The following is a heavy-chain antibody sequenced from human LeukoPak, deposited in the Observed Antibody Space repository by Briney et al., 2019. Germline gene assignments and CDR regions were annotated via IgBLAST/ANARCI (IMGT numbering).Heavy chain of an antibody. D-gene: IGHD6-6*01. J-gene: IGHJ4*02. CDR3: ARGLYGSSPFDY. V-gene: IGHV4-61*08. Sequence: NPSETLSLTCTVSGGSISSGDYYWSWIRQPPGKGLEWIGYIYYSGSTNYNPSLKSRVTISVDTSKNQFSLKLSSVTAADTAVYYCARGLYGSSPFDYWGQGTLVTVSS. CDR2: IYYSGST. CDR1: GGSISSGDYY.